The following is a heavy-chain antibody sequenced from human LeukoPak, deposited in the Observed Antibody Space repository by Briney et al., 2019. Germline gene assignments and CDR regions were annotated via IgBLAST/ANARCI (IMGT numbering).Heavy chain of an antibody. V-gene: IGHV3-23*01. CDR3: AKDAHPPRDGYNPYYFDY. D-gene: IGHD5-24*01. Sequence: GGSLRLSCAASGFTFSNYGMSWVRQAPGKGLEWVSVISGSGANTYYADSVKGRFTISRDNSKNTLYPQMNSLRAEDTAVYYCAKDAHPPRDGYNPYYFDYWGHGTLVTVSS. CDR2: ISGSGANT. CDR1: GFTFSNYG. J-gene: IGHJ4*01.